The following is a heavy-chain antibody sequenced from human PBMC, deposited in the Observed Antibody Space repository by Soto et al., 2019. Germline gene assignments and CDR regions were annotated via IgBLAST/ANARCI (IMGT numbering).Heavy chain of an antibody. V-gene: IGHV3-33*01. CDR1: GFTFSSYG. J-gene: IGHJ3*02. CDR3: ARVKEEYYYGSGSYYDAFDI. D-gene: IGHD3-10*01. Sequence: QVQLVESGGGVVQPGRSLRLSCAASGFTFSSYGMHWVRQAPGKGLEWVAVIWYDGSNKYYADSVKGRFTISRDNSKNTLYLQMNSLRAEDTAVYYCARVKEEYYYGSGSYYDAFDIWGQGTMVTVSS. CDR2: IWYDGSNK.